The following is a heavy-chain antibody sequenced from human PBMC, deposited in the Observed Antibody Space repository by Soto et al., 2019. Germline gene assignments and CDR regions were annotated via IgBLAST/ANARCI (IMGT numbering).Heavy chain of an antibody. CDR3: ATGHYDILTGDQDNDY. D-gene: IGHD3-9*01. Sequence: ASVKVSCKVSGYTLTELSMHWVRQAPGKGLEWMGGFDPEDGETIYGQKFQGRVTMTEDTSTDTAYMELSSLRSEDTAVYYCATGHYDILTGDQDNDYWGQGTQVTCSS. J-gene: IGHJ4*02. CDR2: FDPEDGET. V-gene: IGHV1-24*01. CDR1: GYTLTELS.